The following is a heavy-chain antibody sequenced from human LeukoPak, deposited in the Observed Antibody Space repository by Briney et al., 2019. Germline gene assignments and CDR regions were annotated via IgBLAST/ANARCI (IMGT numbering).Heavy chain of an antibody. D-gene: IGHD3-10*01. V-gene: IGHV3-30-3*01. CDR2: ISYDGSNK. CDR3: ARGFIRVVRGHIGGIDY. J-gene: IGHJ4*02. Sequence: GGPLRLSCAASRFNFGEFWMAWVRQAPGKGLEWVAVISYDGSNKYYADSVKGRFTISRDNSKNTLYLQMNSLRAEDTAVYYCARGFIRVVRGHIGGIDYWGQGTLVTVSS. CDR1: RFNFGEFW.